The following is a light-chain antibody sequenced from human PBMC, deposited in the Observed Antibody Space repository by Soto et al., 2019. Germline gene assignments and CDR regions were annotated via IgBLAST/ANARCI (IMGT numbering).Light chain of an antibody. CDR1: QSVSSN. CDR2: GAS. Sequence: EIVMTQSPATLSVSPGERATLSCRASQSVSSNLAWYQQKPGQAPRLLIYGASTRATGIPARFSGSGSGTEFTLTISSLQSEDFAVYSCQQYNNWPWTFGQGTKVAIK. J-gene: IGKJ1*01. CDR3: QQYNNWPWT. V-gene: IGKV3-15*01.